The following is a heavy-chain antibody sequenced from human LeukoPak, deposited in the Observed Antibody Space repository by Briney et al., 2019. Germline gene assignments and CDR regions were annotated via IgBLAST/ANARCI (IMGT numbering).Heavy chain of an antibody. D-gene: IGHD3-22*01. Sequence: SETLSLTCTVSGDSISSGSYYWSWIRQPAGEGLEWIGRIYSSGRTHYSPSLKSRVTISVNTSRNQFSLRLSSVTAADTAVYYCARERYYDSSGRATTSYYMDVWGKGTTVTISS. CDR3: ARERYYDSSGRATTSYYMDV. V-gene: IGHV4-61*02. CDR1: GDSISSGSYY. J-gene: IGHJ6*03. CDR2: IYSSGRT.